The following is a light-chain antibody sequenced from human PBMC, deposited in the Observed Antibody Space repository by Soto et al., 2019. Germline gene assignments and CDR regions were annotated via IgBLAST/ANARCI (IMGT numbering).Light chain of an antibody. CDR3: SSYTSSSLYV. V-gene: IGLV2-14*01. CDR2: DVS. CDR1: SIDVGYSNY. J-gene: IGLJ1*01. Sequence: QSVLTQPASVSGSPGQSIAISCTGTSIDVGYSNYVSWYQQLPGKAPKLMIYDVSDRPSGVSNRFSGSKSGSTASLTISGLQAEDEADYYCSSYTSSSLYVFGTGTKLTVL.